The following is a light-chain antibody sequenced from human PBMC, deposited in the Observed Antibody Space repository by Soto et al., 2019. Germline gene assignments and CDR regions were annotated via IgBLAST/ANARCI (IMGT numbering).Light chain of an antibody. Sequence: EIVLTQSPATLSLSPGERATLSCRASQSVSSYLAWYQLKPGQAPRLLIYDASNRATGIPARFSGSGSGTDFTLTISSLEPEVFAVYYCQQRSNWPPYTFGQGTKLEIK. J-gene: IGKJ2*01. CDR2: DAS. CDR3: QQRSNWPPYT. V-gene: IGKV3-11*01. CDR1: QSVSSY.